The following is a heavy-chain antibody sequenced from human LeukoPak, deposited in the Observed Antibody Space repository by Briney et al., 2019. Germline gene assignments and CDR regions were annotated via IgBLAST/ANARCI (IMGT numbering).Heavy chain of an antibody. J-gene: IGHJ5*02. Sequence: ASVKVSCKASGYSFTNYGITWVRQAPGLGLERMGWINAFNGDRDHAQKFQGRVTMTTDTSTSTAYMELRSLRSDDTAVYYCARDGSGTWSDPWGQGTLVTVSS. CDR2: INAFNGDR. D-gene: IGHD3-10*01. V-gene: IGHV1-18*01. CDR1: GYSFTNYG. CDR3: ARDGSGTWSDP.